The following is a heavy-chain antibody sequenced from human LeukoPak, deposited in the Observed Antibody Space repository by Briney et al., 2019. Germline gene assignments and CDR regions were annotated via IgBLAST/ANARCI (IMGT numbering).Heavy chain of an antibody. D-gene: IGHD1-26*01. CDR3: ASASGSYPNFDY. V-gene: IGHV1-69*05. J-gene: IGHJ4*02. Sequence: GASVKVSCKASGGTFSSYAISWVRQAPGQGLEWMGGIIPIFGTANYAQKFQGRVTITTDESTSTAYMELSSLRSEDTAVYYCASASGSYPNFDYWGQGTLVTVSA. CDR1: GGTFSSYA. CDR2: IIPIFGTA.